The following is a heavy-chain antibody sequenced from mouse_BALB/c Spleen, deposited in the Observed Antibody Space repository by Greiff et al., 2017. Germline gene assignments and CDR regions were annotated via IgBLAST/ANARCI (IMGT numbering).Heavy chain of an antibody. D-gene: IGHD1-3*01. CDR1: GFSLTSYG. CDR3: ARDRGKGGAMDY. Sequence: QVQLKESGPGLVAPSQSLSITCTVSGFSLTSYGVHWVRQPPGKGLEWLGVIWAGGSTNYNSALMSRLSISKDNSKSQVFLKMNSLQTDDTAMYYCARDRGKGGAMDYWGQGTSVTVSS. J-gene: IGHJ4*01. V-gene: IGHV2-9*02. CDR2: IWAGGST.